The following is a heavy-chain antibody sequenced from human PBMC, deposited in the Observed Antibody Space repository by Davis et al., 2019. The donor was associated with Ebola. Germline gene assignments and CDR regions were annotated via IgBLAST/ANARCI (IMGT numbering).Heavy chain of an antibody. CDR2: ISSSSTYI. J-gene: IGHJ6*02. CDR1: GFTFKYYS. Sequence: PGGSLRLSCAASGFTFKYYSMNWVRQAPGKGLEWVSTISSSSTYIHYADSVKGRFTISRDNAKNSLYLQMDSLRAEDTAVYYCARVGDYKSSSFYYSGMDVWGQGTTVTVSS. D-gene: IGHD6-6*01. CDR3: ARVGDYKSSSFYYSGMDV. V-gene: IGHV3-21*04.